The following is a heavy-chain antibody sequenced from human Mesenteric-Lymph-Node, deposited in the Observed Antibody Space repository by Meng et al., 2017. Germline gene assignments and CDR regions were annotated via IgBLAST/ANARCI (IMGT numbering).Heavy chain of an antibody. J-gene: IGHJ4*02. CDR2: IYYSGST. CDR1: GGSISSGDYY. D-gene: IGHD3-10*01. CDR3: ARRRGGSGRDC. Sequence: QLQLQEPGPGLVQPSGTLSLTCTVSGGSISSGDYYWSWIRQPPGKGLEWIGYIYYSGSTYYNPSLKSRVTISVDTSKNQFSLKLSSVTATDTAVYYCARRRGGSGRDCWGQGTLVTVSS. V-gene: IGHV4-30-4*01.